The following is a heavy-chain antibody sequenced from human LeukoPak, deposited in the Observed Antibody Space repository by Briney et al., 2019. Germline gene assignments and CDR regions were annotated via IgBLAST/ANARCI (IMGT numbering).Heavy chain of an antibody. J-gene: IGHJ6*02. CDR2: IIPIFDTT. Sequence: ASVKVSCKASGGSFSSYAISWVRQAPGQWLEWMGGIIPIFDTTNYAQKFQGRVTITADESTSTAYMELSSLRSEDTAVYYCARVRPNYYGSDTQYYYYGMDVWGQGTTVTVSS. V-gene: IGHV1-69*13. CDR3: ARVRPNYYGSDTQYYYYGMDV. CDR1: GGSFSSYA. D-gene: IGHD3-10*01.